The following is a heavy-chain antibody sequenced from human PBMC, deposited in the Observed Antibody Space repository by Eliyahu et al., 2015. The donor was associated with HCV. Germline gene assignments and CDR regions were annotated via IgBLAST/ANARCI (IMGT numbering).Heavy chain of an antibody. D-gene: IGHD4-17*01. CDR3: ARDYGDYMIDY. CDR1: GGSISSYY. V-gene: IGHV4-59*12. Sequence: QVQLQESGPGLVKPSETFSLTCTVSGGSISSYYWSWIRQPPGKGLEWIGYIYYNGRTNFNPSLKSRVTMSVDTSKNQFSLNLTSVTAADTAVYYCARDYGDYMIDYWGQGTLVTVSS. CDR2: IYYNGRT. J-gene: IGHJ4*02.